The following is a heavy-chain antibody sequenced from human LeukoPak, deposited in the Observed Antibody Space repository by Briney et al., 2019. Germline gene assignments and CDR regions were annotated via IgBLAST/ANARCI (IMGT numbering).Heavy chain of an antibody. J-gene: IGHJ6*03. CDR3: ARDQFRYYYYYMDV. V-gene: IGHV4-4*08. Sequence: SETLSLTCTVSGGSISSYYWSWIRQPPGKGLEWIGRIYTSGSTNYNPSLKSRVTISVDTSKNQFSLKLSSVTAADTAVYYCARDQFRYYYYYMDVWGKGTTVTVSS. CDR2: IYTSGST. CDR1: GGSISSYY. D-gene: IGHD3-10*01.